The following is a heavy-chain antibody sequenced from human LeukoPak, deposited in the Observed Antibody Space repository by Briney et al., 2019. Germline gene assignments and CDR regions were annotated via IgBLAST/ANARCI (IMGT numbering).Heavy chain of an antibody. CDR2: IQPTRGGT. J-gene: IGHJ4*02. D-gene: IGHD1-26*01. CDR3: ARDFAGREHLYFFDY. Sequence: ASVKVSCEGSGYTFTDYYMHRGCHTPGQGLGWRGRIQPTRGGTNYAQKFQGRVTMTRDTSISTAYMELSRLRSDDTAVYYCARDFAGREHLYFFDYWGQGTRLTVSS. CDR1: GYTFTDYY. V-gene: IGHV1-2*06.